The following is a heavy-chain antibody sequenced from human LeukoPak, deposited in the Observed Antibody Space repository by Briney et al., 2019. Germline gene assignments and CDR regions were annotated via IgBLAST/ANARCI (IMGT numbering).Heavy chain of an antibody. V-gene: IGHV3-74*01. CDR3: LAAAGTIG. CDR2: VNNDGSTT. J-gene: IGHJ4*02. D-gene: IGHD6-13*01. CDR1: GFTFSSYW. Sequence: GGSLRLSCAASGFTFSSYWMHWVRQAPGKGLVWVSRVNNDGSTTSYADSVRGRFTISRDNTKNALYLQMNSLRAEDTAVYFCLAAAGTIGWGQGTLVTVSS.